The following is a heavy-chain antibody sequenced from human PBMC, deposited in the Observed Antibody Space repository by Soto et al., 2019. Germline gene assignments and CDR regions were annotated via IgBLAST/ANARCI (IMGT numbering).Heavy chain of an antibody. Sequence: PGGSLRLSCAASGFTFSSYAMSWVRQAPGKGLEWVSAISGSGGSTYYADSVKGRFTISRDNSKNTLYLQMNSLRAEDTAVYYCANLDYYDSSGYYSHDPPQFDYWGQGTLVTVSS. CDR1: GFTFSSYA. CDR3: ANLDYYDSSGYYSHDPPQFDY. D-gene: IGHD3-22*01. CDR2: ISGSGGST. J-gene: IGHJ4*02. V-gene: IGHV3-23*01.